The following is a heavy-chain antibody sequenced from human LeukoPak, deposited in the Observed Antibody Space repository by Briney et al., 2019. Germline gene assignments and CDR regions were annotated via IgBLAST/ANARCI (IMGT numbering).Heavy chain of an antibody. Sequence: SETLSLTCIVYGGSISGYHWGWVRQPPGKGLEYISFIYYNGDTNYNPSLKSRVTMSVDTSKNQFSLKLSSVTAADTAVYYCARLGDCGHDCYSHDYWGQGTLVTVSS. V-gene: IGHV4-59*08. CDR2: IYYNGDT. D-gene: IGHD2-21*01. J-gene: IGHJ4*02. CDR1: GGSISGYH. CDR3: ARLGDCGHDCYSHDY.